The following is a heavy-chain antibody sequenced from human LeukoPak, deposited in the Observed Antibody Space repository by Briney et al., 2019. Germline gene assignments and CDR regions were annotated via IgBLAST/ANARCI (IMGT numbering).Heavy chain of an antibody. J-gene: IGHJ4*02. CDR1: GFTFSSYA. V-gene: IGHV3-23*01. CDR2: ISGSGAAT. Sequence: GGSLRLSCAASGFTFSSYAMSWVRQAPGKGLEWVSTISGSGAATYYADSVRGRFTISRDNSKNTLFLQVNSLRAEDTAVYYCARVEYSYWGQGTLVTVSS. CDR3: ARVEYSY. D-gene: IGHD2/OR15-2a*01.